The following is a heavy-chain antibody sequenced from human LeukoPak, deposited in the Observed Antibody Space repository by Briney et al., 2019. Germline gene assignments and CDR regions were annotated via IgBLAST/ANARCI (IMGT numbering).Heavy chain of an antibody. Sequence: GRSLRLSCAASGFTFSSYAMHWVRQAPGKGLEWVAVISYDGSNKYYADSVKGRFTISRDNSKNTLYLQMNSLRAEDTAVYYCARDQEVGASEFDYWGQGTLVTVSS. V-gene: IGHV3-30*04. D-gene: IGHD1-26*01. CDR2: ISYDGSNK. CDR3: ARDQEVGASEFDY. CDR1: GFTFSSYA. J-gene: IGHJ4*02.